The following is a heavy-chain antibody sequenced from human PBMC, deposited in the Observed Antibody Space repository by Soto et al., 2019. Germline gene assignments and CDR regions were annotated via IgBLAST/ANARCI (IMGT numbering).Heavy chain of an antibody. J-gene: IGHJ5*01. CDR3: ARDGLVFGVVTEEGFPPFDS. D-gene: IGHD3-3*01. CDR1: GYTFTSYG. Sequence: ASVKVSCKASGYTFTSYGISWVRQAPGQGLEWMGWISAYNGNTNYAQKLQGRVTMPTDTSTSTAYMELRSLRSDDTAVHYCARDGLVFGVVTEEGFPPFDSWGQGTLVTVCS. CDR2: ISAYNGNT. V-gene: IGHV1-18*01.